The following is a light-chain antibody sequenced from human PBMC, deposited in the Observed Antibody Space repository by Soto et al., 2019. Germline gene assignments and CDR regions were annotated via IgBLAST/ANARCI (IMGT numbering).Light chain of an antibody. CDR1: QSISTK. CDR3: QHYSHWPHT. Sequence: IVMTQTPATLSVSPGERATLSCRASQSISTKLAWYQQKPGQAPRLLMYDASTRATGFPARFSGSGSGTEFTLTISSLQSEDFAVYYCQHYSHWPHTFGQGTKLEIK. CDR2: DAS. V-gene: IGKV3-15*01. J-gene: IGKJ2*01.